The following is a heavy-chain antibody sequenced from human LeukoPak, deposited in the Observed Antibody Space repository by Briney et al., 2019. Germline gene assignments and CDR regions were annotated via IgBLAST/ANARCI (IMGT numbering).Heavy chain of an antibody. CDR3: ARSRVFRYCSSTSCYAWFDA. CDR2: IDPSDSYT. Sequence: GESLQISCQGPGYSFTTYWISWVRQMPGKGLEWMGRIDPSDSYTNYGPSLQGHVTISADKSISTAYLQWSSLNASDTPMYYCARSRVFRYCSSTSCYAWFDAWGQGTLVTVSS. V-gene: IGHV5-10-1*01. CDR1: GYSFTTYW. D-gene: IGHD2-2*01. J-gene: IGHJ5*02.